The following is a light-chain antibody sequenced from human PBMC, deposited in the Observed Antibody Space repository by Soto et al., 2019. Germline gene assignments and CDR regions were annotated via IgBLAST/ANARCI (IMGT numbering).Light chain of an antibody. CDR2: DVS. CDR3: SSYTSSRPLVV. J-gene: IGLJ2*01. CDR1: SSDVGGYNY. Sequence: QSVLTQPASVSESPGQSITISCTGTSSDVGGYNYVSWYQQHPGKAPKLMIYDVSNRPSGVSNRFSGSKSGNTASLTISGLQAEDEADYYCSSYTSSRPLVVFGGGTKLTVL. V-gene: IGLV2-14*01.